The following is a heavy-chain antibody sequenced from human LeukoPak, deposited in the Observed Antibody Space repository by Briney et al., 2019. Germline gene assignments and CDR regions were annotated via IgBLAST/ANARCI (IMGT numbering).Heavy chain of an antibody. CDR2: IYYSGNT. D-gene: IGHD6-13*01. Sequence: SETLSLTCTVSGVSISSSNSYWGWIRQPPGKGLEWIGSIYYSGNTYYNASLKSQVSISIDTSKNQFSLKLTSVTAADTAVYYCARRPNAWASSSWYVYFDYWGQGTLVTVSS. V-gene: IGHV4-39*01. J-gene: IGHJ4*02. CDR3: ARRPNAWASSSWYVYFDY. CDR1: GVSISSSNSY.